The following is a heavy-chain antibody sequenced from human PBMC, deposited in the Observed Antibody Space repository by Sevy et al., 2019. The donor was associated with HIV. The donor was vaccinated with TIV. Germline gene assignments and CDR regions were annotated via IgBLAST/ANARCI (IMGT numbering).Heavy chain of an antibody. D-gene: IGHD3-22*01. CDR1: GASISSGNYY. V-gene: IGHV4-31*03. J-gene: IGHJ5*02. CDR2: IYKKGNT. CDR3: ARGSYSYDSSDDWFDP. Sequence: SETLSLTCTVSGASISSGNYYWTWIRQHPGRGLEWIGYIYKKGNTYSNPSFKSRVTISLDTSKNQFSLKLNSVTVADTAIYYCARGSYSYDSSDDWFDPWGQGTLVTVSS.